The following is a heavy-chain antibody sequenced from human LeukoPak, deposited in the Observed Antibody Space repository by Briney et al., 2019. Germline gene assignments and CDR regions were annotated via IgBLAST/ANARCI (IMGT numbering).Heavy chain of an antibody. CDR1: GGSFSGYY. D-gene: IGHD3-3*01. V-gene: IGHV4-34*01. CDR3: ARNYDFWSGPFDY. J-gene: IGHJ4*02. Sequence: SETLSLTCAVYGGSFSGYYWSWIRQPPGKGLEWIGEINHSGSTNYNPSLKSRVTISVDTSENQFSLKLSSVTAADTAVYYCARNYDFWSGPFDYWGQGTLVTVSS. CDR2: INHSGST.